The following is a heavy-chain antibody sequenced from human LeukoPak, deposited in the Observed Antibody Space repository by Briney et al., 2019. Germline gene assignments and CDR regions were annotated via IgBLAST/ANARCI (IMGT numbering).Heavy chain of an antibody. CDR3: ARDITTDGARKLDC. V-gene: IGHV4-34*01. J-gene: IGHJ4*02. D-gene: IGHD1-14*01. Sequence: SETLSLTCAVYGESFSGYYWSWIRQPPGKGLEWIGEINHSGSTNYNPSLKSRVTMSLDKSKNQFSLKLNSMTAADTAVYYCARDITTDGARKLDCWGQGTLVTVSS. CDR2: INHSGST. CDR1: GESFSGYY.